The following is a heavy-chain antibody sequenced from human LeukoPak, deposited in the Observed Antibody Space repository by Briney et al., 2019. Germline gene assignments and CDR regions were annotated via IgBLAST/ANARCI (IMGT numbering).Heavy chain of an antibody. V-gene: IGHV4-4*09. D-gene: IGHD6-13*01. J-gene: IGHJ5*02. Sequence: PSEPLSLTCAVSGGSMSSFYWSWIRQPPGKGLEWIGYIYHSGITNYNPSLKSRVTISVDTSKNQFSLNLTSVTAADTAVYYCARNEGQQLSRSWFDPWGQGTLVTVSS. CDR2: IYHSGIT. CDR3: ARNEGQQLSRSWFDP. CDR1: GGSMSSFY.